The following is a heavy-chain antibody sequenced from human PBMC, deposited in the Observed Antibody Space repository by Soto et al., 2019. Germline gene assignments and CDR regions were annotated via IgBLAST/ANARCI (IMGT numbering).Heavy chain of an antibody. J-gene: IGHJ4*02. V-gene: IGHV3-30-3*02. CDR2: TSYDGLNT. CDR3: AKSSSGLRDYFDS. Sequence: GGSLRLSCAVSGFTLSTFAMHWVRRAPGKGLEWVATTSYDGLNTFYGESVRGRFSISRDTSKNTLFLQMNSLKTEDTAVYYCAKSSSGLRDYFDSWGRGTLVTVSS. D-gene: IGHD3-10*01. CDR1: GFTLSTFA.